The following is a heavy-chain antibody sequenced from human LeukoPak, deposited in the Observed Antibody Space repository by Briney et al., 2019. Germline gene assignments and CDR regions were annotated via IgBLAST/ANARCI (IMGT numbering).Heavy chain of an antibody. CDR3: ARVRCSGGSCPYYYYYYYMDV. J-gene: IGHJ6*03. D-gene: IGHD2-15*01. CDR2: IYESGNT. CDR1: GYSITNGYY. Sequence: SETLPLTCSVSGYSITNGYYWGWIRQPPGKGLEWIGSIYESGNTYYNPSLKSRVTISIDTSKNQFSLKLRFVTAADTAVYYCARVRCSGGSCPYYYYYYYMDVWGKGTTVTVSS. V-gene: IGHV4-38-2*02.